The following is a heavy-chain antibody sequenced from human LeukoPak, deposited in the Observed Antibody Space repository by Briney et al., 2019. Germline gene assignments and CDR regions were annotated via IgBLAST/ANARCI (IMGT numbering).Heavy chain of an antibody. Sequence: GGSLRLSCAASGSTFSGHTMNWVRQAPGKGLEWISYISNTGSVIYYADSVKGRFTISRDNAKNSLYLQMNSLRAEDAAAYYCVRGRGAGPGAHFDYWGQGTLVTVSS. CDR1: GSTFSGHT. D-gene: IGHD3-10*01. CDR2: ISNTGSVI. CDR3: VRGRGAGPGAHFDY. J-gene: IGHJ4*02. V-gene: IGHV3-48*04.